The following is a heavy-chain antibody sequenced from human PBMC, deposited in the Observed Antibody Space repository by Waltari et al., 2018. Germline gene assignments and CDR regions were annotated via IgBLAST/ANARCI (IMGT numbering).Heavy chain of an antibody. V-gene: IGHV4-4*07. J-gene: IGHJ6*03. CDR1: GGSISSYY. Sequence: QVQLQESGPGLVKPSETLSLTCTVSGGSISSYYWSWIRQPAGRGLEWIGRIYTSGSTNYNPSRKCRVTMSVETSKNQFSLKLSSVTAADTAVYYCARGYYDFWSGYYTGYYYYMDVWGKGTTVTVSS. CDR2: IYTSGST. D-gene: IGHD3-3*01. CDR3: ARGYYDFWSGYYTGYYYYMDV.